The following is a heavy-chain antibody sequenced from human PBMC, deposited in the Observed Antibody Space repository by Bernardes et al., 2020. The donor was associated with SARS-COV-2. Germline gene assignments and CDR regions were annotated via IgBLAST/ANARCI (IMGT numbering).Heavy chain of an antibody. CDR3: VELEVDY. V-gene: IGHV1-2*02. J-gene: IGHJ4*02. CDR2: INPNSGDT. CDR1: EYTFTGYY. D-gene: IGHD3-10*01. Sequence: ASVKVSCKASEYTFTGYYMHWVRQAPGQGLEWMGWINPNSGDTSYAQKFQGRVTMTRDTSISTAYMELSRLRSDDTAVYYCVELEVDYWGQGTLVTVSS.